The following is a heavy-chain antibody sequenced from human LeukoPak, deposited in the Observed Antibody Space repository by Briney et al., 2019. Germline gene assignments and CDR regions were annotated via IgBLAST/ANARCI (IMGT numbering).Heavy chain of an antibody. J-gene: IGHJ4*02. D-gene: IGHD6-25*01. V-gene: IGHV3-53*01. CDR2: IYTGGLT. CDR3: AKDEAAAGGGLDY. CDR1: GFPVSTKL. Sequence: GGPLRLLCAASGFPVSTKLMTWLRQPTAKGLEWVSVIYTGGLTYYADSVKGRFTISRDNSKNILYLQMNNLKADDTAVYYCAKDEAAAGGGLDYWGQGTLVIVSS.